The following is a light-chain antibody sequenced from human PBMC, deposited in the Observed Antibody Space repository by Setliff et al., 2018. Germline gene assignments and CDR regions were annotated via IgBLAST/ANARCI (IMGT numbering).Light chain of an antibody. J-gene: IGKJ1*01. CDR1: QSVSSSQ. V-gene: IGKV3-20*01. Sequence: EIALTQSPGTLSLSPGERATLSCRASQSVSSSQLAWYQQKPGQAPRLLIYAASSRATGIPDRFSGSGSGTDFTLTIIALEPEDFAVYYCQQYGTSTGTFGQGTKVDIK. CDR3: QQYGTSTGT. CDR2: AAS.